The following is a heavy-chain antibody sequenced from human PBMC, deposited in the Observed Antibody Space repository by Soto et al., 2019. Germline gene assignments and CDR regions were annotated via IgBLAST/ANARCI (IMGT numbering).Heavy chain of an antibody. Sequence: QVQLQESGPGLVKPSQTLSLTCTVSGTTISSGDHYWSWIRQPPGKGLEWIGYMYYTGKTYYNTSLQSRVTISVDTSKNQFSLKMTSVTAADTAMYFCARVYGRGDYFDFWGRGTRVSVSS. CDR1: GTTISSGDHY. V-gene: IGHV4-30-4*01. CDR2: MYYTGKT. CDR3: ARVYGRGDYFDF. J-gene: IGHJ4*02. D-gene: IGHD1-26*01.